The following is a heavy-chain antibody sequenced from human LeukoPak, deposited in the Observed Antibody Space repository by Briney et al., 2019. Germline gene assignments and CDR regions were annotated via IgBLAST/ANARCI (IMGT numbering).Heavy chain of an antibody. CDR2: IYHSGST. V-gene: IGHV4-38-2*02. J-gene: IGHJ6*03. Sequence: SETLSLTCTVSGYSISSGYYWGWIRQPPGKGLEWIGSIYHSGSTYYNPSLKSRVTISVDTSKNQFSLKLSSVTAADTAVYYCARVMITFGGVHYMDVWGKGTTVTISS. D-gene: IGHD3-16*01. CDR1: GYSISSGYY. CDR3: ARVMITFGGVHYMDV.